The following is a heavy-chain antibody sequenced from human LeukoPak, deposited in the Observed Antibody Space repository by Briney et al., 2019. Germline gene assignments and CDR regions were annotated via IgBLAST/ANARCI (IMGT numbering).Heavy chain of an antibody. V-gene: IGHV4-61*02. Sequence: KPSQTLSLTCTVSGGSISSGSYYWSWIRQPAGKGLEWIGRIYTSGSTNYNPSLKSRVTISVDMSKNQFSLKLSSVTAADTAVYYCAGVWFGELSSWFDPWGQGTLVTVSS. CDR1: GGSISSGSYY. J-gene: IGHJ5*02. CDR3: AGVWFGELSSWFDP. CDR2: IYTSGST. D-gene: IGHD3-10*01.